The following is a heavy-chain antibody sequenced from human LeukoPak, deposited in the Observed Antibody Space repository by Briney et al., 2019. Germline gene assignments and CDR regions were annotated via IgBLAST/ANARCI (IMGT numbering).Heavy chain of an antibody. CDR3: ARSPPDYAFWRGYYFGD. J-gene: IGHJ4*02. D-gene: IGHD3-3*01. CDR1: GFTFNSYD. V-gene: IGHV3-13*01. CDR2: IGTAGDT. Sequence: QPGGSLRLSCAASGFTFNSYDMRSVRQAPGEGLEWVSSIGTAGDTHYPDSVKGRFTISRENAKNSFYLQMNTLGAGDTAVYYCARSPPDYAFWRGYYFGDWGQGTLVTVSS.